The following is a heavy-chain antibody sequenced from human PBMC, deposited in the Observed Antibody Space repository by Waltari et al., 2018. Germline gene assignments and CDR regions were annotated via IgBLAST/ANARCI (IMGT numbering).Heavy chain of an antibody. J-gene: IGHJ4*02. D-gene: IGHD4-17*01. CDR3: VRESYGNDI. CDR1: GYPFHDAW. V-gene: IGHV3-15*01. Sequence: QLVQSGGGLVRPGESLRLSCVGSGYPFHDAWMSWVRQAPGKGLEWVGRIKREGDGGTAEYIESVKDRFTISRDDSKNTLYLQMNSLKSEDSAVYFCVRESYGNDIWGQGTLVTVSS. CDR2: IKREGDGGTA.